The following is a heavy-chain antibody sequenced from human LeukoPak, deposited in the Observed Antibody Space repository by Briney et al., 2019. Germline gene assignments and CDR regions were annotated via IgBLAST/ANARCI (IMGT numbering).Heavy chain of an antibody. J-gene: IGHJ4*02. CDR3: ASGIATYYFDY. D-gene: IGHD5-12*01. CDR2: INPSGGST. Sequence: ASVKISCKASGYTFTSYYMHWVRQAPGQGLEWMGIINPSGGSTSYAQKFQGRVTMTRDMSTSTVYMELSSLRSEDTAVYYCASGIATYYFDYWGQGTLVTVSS. CDR1: GYTFTSYY. V-gene: IGHV1-46*01.